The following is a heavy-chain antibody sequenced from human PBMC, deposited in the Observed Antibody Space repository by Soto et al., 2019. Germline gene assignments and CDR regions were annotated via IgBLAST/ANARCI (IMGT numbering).Heavy chain of an antibody. V-gene: IGHV4-39*01. J-gene: IGHJ4*02. CDR3: GDEYSSSPFDY. D-gene: IGHD6-6*01. Sequence: QLQLQESGPGLVKPSETLSLTCTVPGGSISSSSYYWGWIRQPPGKGLEWIGSIYYSGSTYYNPSLKSRVTIAVDTSKNQFSLKLSSVTAADTAVYYCGDEYSSSPFDYWGQGTLVTVSS. CDR2: IYYSGST. CDR1: GGSISSSSYY.